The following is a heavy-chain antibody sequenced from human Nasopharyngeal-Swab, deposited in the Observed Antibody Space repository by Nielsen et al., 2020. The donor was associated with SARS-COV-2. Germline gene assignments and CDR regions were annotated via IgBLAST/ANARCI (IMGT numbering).Heavy chain of an antibody. CDR1: GFTCSSYA. J-gene: IGHJ3*02. D-gene: IGHD3-9*01. V-gene: IGHV3-23*01. Sequence: GGSLRLSCAASGFTCSSYAMSRVRQAPGKGLEWVSAISGSGGSTYYADSVKGRFTISRDNSKNTLYLQMNSLRAEDTAVYYCAKDTALYLAFDIWGQGTMVTVSS. CDR3: AKDTALYLAFDI. CDR2: ISGSGGST.